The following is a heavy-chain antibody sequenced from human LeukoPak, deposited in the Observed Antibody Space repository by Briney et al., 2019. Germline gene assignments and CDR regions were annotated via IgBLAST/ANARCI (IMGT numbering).Heavy chain of an antibody. CDR2: ISAYNGNT. V-gene: IGHV1-18*01. D-gene: IGHD6-19*01. Sequence: ASVKVSCKASGYTFTSYGISWVRQAPGQGLEWMGWISAYNGNTNYAQKLQGRVTMTTDTSTSTAYMELRSLGSDDTAVYYCARDHILGIAVAGTFGYWGQGTLVTVSS. J-gene: IGHJ4*02. CDR1: GYTFTSYG. CDR3: ARDHILGIAVAGTFGY.